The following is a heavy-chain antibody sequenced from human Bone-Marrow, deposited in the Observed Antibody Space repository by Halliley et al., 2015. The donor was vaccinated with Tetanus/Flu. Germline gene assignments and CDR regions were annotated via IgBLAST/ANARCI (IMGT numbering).Heavy chain of an antibody. CDR1: GDSINSASYS. Sequence: TLSLTCDVSGDSINSASYSWSWIRQTPGKGPEWIGYIYPSGNTYYHPSLQSRVTLSVDNSRNQLSPNLTSVTAADTAVYFCARVKPPGFALWGQGILITVSS. J-gene: IGHJ5*02. CDR3: ARVKPPGFAL. V-gene: IGHV4-30-2*01. CDR2: IYPSGNT.